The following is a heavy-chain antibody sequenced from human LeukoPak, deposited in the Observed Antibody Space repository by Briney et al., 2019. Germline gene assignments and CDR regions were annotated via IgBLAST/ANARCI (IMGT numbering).Heavy chain of an antibody. J-gene: IGHJ4*02. CDR2: INTDGSST. V-gene: IGHV3-74*01. CDR1: GFTFSSYW. Sequence: GGSLRLSCAAPGFTFSSYWMHWVRQAPGKGLVWVSHINTDGSSTSYADSVKGRFTISRDNAKNTLYLQMNSLRAEDTAVYYCARDPQLGRLNYFDYWGQGTLVTVSS. D-gene: IGHD1-1*01. CDR3: ARDPQLGRLNYFDY.